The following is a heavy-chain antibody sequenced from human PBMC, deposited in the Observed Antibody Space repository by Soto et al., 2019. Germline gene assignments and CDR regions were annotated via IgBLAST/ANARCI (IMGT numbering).Heavy chain of an antibody. Sequence: SETLSLTCTVSGGSVSSGSYYWSWIRQPPGKGLEWIGYIYYSGSTNYNPSLKSRVTISVDTSKNQFSLKLSSVTAADTAVYYCARDQGYSSSWYSGGAFDIWGQGTMVTVSS. D-gene: IGHD6-13*01. CDR2: IYYSGST. J-gene: IGHJ3*02. V-gene: IGHV4-61*01. CDR3: ARDQGYSSSWYSGGAFDI. CDR1: GGSVSSGSYY.